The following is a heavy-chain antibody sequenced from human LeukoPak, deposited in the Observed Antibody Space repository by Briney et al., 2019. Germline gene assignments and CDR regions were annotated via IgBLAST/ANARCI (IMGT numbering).Heavy chain of an antibody. D-gene: IGHD5-18*01. Sequence: ASVKVSCKASGYTFTGYYMHWVRQAPGQGLEWMGWIIPKSGATNYAQRFRDRVTVTSDTSTAYMDLSRLTSDDTAAYYCARDLRSGGVTYGQDSWGQGTLVTVSS. CDR1: GYTFTGYY. V-gene: IGHV1-2*02. J-gene: IGHJ4*02. CDR3: ARDLRSGGVTYGQDS. CDR2: IIPKSGAT.